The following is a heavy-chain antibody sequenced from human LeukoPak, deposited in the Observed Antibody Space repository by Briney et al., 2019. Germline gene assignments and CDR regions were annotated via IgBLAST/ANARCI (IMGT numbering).Heavy chain of an antibody. CDR1: GFTFSSYA. D-gene: IGHD1-1*01. Sequence: GRSLRLSCAASGFTFSSYAMHWVRQAPGKGLEWVAVISYDGSNKYYADSVKGRFTISRDNAKNSLYLQMNSLRAEDTAVYYCARGYDDFDYWGQGTLVTVSS. CDR3: ARGYDDFDY. V-gene: IGHV3-30*04. CDR2: ISYDGSNK. J-gene: IGHJ4*02.